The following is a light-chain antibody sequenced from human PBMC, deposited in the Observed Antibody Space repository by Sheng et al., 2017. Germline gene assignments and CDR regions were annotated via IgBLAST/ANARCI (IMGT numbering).Light chain of an antibody. J-gene: IGKJ4*01. Sequence: DIQMTQSPSTLSASVGDRVTITCRASQRIGSWLAWYQQKPGKAPNLLIFKASSLESGVPSRFSGTGSGTEFTLTISSLQPDDFATYYCQQYNSYSLTFGGGTKVEIK. CDR1: QRIGSW. V-gene: IGKV1-5*03. CDR2: KAS. CDR3: QQYNSYSLT.